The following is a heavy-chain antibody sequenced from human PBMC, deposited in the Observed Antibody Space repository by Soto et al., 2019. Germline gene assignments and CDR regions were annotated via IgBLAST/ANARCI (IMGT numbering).Heavy chain of an antibody. CDR2: IYPGDSDT. J-gene: IGHJ6*02. V-gene: IGHV5-51*01. D-gene: IGHD2-21*02. Sequence: PGESLKISCNGSGYSFTSYWIGWVRQMPGKGLEWMGIIYPGDSDTRYSPSFQGQVTISADKSISTAYLQWSSLKASDTAMYYCVSGGNSGDYYYYGMDVWGQGTTVTVSS. CDR3: VSGGNSGDYYYYGMDV. CDR1: GYSFTSYW.